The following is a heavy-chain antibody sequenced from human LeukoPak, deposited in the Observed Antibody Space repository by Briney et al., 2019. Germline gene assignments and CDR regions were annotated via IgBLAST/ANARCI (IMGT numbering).Heavy chain of an antibody. D-gene: IGHD2-15*01. J-gene: IGHJ4*01. CDR2: IIPIFGTA. Sequence: ASVKVSCKASGGTFSSYAISWVRQAPGQGLEWMGGIIPIFGTANYAQKFQGRVTITADKSTSTAYMELSSLRSEDTAVYYCARDYSGRGYCSGGSCSDGLDNWGHGTLVTVSS. CDR3: ARDYSGRGYCSGGSCSDGLDN. V-gene: IGHV1-69*06. CDR1: GGTFSSYA.